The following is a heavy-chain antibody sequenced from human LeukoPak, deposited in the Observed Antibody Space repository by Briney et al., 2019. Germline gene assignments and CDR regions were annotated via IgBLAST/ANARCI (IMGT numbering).Heavy chain of an antibody. CDR3: ARDPFWSGYTFDY. Sequence: SETLSLTCAVYGGSFSGYYWSWIRQPPGKGLEWIGGINHSGSTNYNPSLKSRVTISVDTSKNQLSLKLSSVTAADTAVYYCARDPFWSGYTFDYWGQGTLVTVSS. V-gene: IGHV4-34*01. CDR1: GGSFSGYY. D-gene: IGHD3-3*01. J-gene: IGHJ4*02. CDR2: INHSGST.